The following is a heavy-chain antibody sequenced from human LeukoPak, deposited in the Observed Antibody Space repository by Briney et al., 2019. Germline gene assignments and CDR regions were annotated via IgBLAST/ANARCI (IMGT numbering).Heavy chain of an antibody. Sequence: PGGSLRLSCAASGFTFYDYAMHWVREGPGKGLEWVSLISGGGDRTHYADSMKGRFTISRDNSKNSLYLQMNSLRTEDTALYYCAKGAGYNIGDASDIWGLGTMVTVSS. CDR3: AKGAGYNIGDASDI. D-gene: IGHD5-24*01. J-gene: IGHJ3*02. CDR1: GFTFYDYA. CDR2: ISGGGDRT. V-gene: IGHV3-43*02.